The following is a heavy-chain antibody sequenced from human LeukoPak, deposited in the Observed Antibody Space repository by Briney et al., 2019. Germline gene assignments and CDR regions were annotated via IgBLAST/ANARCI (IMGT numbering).Heavy chain of an antibody. V-gene: IGHV3-48*03. Sequence: GGSLRLSCAASGFTFSSFEMNWVRQAPGKGLEWVSYISTSGSTIYYADSVKGRFTISRDNAKNSLYLQMNSLRAEDTAVYYCAELGITMIGGVWGKGTTVTISS. CDR1: GFTFSSFE. CDR3: AELGITMIGGV. CDR2: ISTSGSTI. D-gene: IGHD3-10*02. J-gene: IGHJ6*04.